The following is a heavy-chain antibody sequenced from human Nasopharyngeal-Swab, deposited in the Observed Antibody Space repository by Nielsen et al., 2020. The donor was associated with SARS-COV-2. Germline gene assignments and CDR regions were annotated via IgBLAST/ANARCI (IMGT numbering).Heavy chain of an antibody. V-gene: IGHV1-8*01. J-gene: IGHJ6*03. CDR2: MNPNSGNT. Sequence: ASVKVSCKASGYTFTTYDINWVRRATGQGLEWMGWMNPNSGNTGYAQKFQGRVTMTRNTSISTVYMELSSLRSEDTAVYYCARGLIVATIFHYYYYMDVWGKGTTVTVSS. CDR3: ARGLIVATIFHYYYYMDV. D-gene: IGHD5-12*01. CDR1: GYTFTTYD.